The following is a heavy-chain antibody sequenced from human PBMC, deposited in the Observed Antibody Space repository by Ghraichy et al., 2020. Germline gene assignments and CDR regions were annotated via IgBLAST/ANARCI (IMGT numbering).Heavy chain of an antibody. CDR1: GFTFSSYT. CDR2: ISPSGGTT. V-gene: IGHV3-23*01. Sequence: GGSLRLSCAASGFTFSSYTMTWVRQAPGKGLEWVSTISPSGGTTYYADSVKGQFSISRDNSRSTIFLQMNGLRAEDTAVYYCVRVESSVAAAASFDHWGRGTLVTVSS. J-gene: IGHJ4*02. D-gene: IGHD6-25*01. CDR3: VRVESSVAAAASFDH.